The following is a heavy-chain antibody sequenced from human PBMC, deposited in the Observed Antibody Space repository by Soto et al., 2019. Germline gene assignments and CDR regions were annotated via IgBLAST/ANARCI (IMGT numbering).Heavy chain of an antibody. D-gene: IGHD3-16*01. CDR1: GFSFITYW. V-gene: IGHV3-7*04. CDR2: IKEDGSEK. J-gene: IGHJ4*02. Sequence: EVQLVESGGGLVQSGGSLRLSCEASGFSFITYWMNWVRQAPGKGLEWLASIKEDGSEKQYVESVKGRCTISRDNATKSLDLPMNSLSEEDTAGYYCVRAISGSFALWGQGTLVMVSP. CDR3: VRAISGSFAL.